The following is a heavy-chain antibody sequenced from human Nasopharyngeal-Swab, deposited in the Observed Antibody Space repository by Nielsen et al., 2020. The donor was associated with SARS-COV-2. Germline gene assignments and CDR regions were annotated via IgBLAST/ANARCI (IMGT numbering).Heavy chain of an antibody. CDR3: AKSLYTSTWSYYFDI. V-gene: IGHV3-9*01. J-gene: IGHJ4*02. CDR1: GFSFDDYA. D-gene: IGHD6-13*01. Sequence: SLKISCVASGFSFDDYAMSLVRLLPGRGLQWVAGITWNSGNIGYADSVKGRFTVSRDNADNTLFLQMDSLRPEDTAFYYCAKSLYTSTWSYYFDIWGQGSMVTVSS. CDR2: ITWNSGNI.